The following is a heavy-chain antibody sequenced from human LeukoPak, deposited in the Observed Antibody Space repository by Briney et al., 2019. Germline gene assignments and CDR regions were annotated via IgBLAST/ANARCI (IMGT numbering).Heavy chain of an antibody. D-gene: IGHD3-10*01. CDR1: GFTFSSYS. CDR2: ISSSSSYI. Sequence: GGSLRLSCAASGFTFSSYSMNWVRQAPGKGLEWVSSISSSSSYIYYADSVKGRFTISRDNAKNSLYLQMNSLRAEDTAVYYCARVAWCGDNNGMDVWGQGTTVTVSS. V-gene: IGHV3-21*01. CDR3: ARVAWCGDNNGMDV. J-gene: IGHJ6*02.